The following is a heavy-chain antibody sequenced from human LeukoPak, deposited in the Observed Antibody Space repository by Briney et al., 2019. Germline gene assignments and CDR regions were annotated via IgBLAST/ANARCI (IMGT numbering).Heavy chain of an antibody. Sequence: PGGSLRLSCAASGFTFSSYGMHWVRQAPGKGLEWVSAISGSGGSTYYADSVKGRFTISRDNSKNTLYLQMNSLRAEDTAVYYCAKSYGHGSGSYYSHAFDIWGQGTMVTVSS. D-gene: IGHD3-10*01. CDR1: GFTFSSYG. J-gene: IGHJ3*02. CDR2: ISGSGGST. V-gene: IGHV3-23*01. CDR3: AKSYGHGSGSYYSHAFDI.